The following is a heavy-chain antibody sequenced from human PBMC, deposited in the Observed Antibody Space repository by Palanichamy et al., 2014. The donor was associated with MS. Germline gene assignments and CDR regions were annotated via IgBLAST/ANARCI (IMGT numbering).Heavy chain of an antibody. V-gene: IGHV3-30-3*01. CDR1: GFTLSRDV. CDR3: ARSPRPTVFGVVGAFDI. Sequence: QVHLVEVWGRAWSXRGGPVRLSCGVSGFTLSRDVIHWVRQAPGKGLEWVALTSYDGNKTDYADSVKGRFTFSRDVSKNTLYLQLNSLRHEDTAIYYCARSPRPTVFGVVGAFDIWGQGTMVTVST. D-gene: IGHD3-3*01. J-gene: IGHJ3*02. CDR2: TSYDGNKT.